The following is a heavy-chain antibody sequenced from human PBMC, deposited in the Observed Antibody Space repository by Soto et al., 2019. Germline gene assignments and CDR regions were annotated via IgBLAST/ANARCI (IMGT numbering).Heavy chain of an antibody. CDR2: IYYSGST. J-gene: IGHJ6*02. Sequence: SETLSLTCTVSGGSISSYYWSLIRQPPGKGLEWIGYIYYSGSTYYNPSLKSRVTISVDTSKNQFSLKLSSVTAADTAVYYCASGYDILTGYPRGDYYGMDVWGQGTTVTVSS. CDR1: GGSISSYY. D-gene: IGHD3-9*01. CDR3: ASGYDILTGYPRGDYYGMDV. V-gene: IGHV4-59*04.